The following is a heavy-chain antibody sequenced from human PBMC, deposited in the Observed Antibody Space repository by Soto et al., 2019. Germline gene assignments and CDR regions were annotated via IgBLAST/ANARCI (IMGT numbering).Heavy chain of an antibody. D-gene: IGHD3-16*01. V-gene: IGHV1-46*01. CDR2: INPTDNRK. CDR3: AREAHTYAGMDV. Sequence: QVHLEQSGAEMRKPGASVTVSCKASGYTFASYYIHWVRQAPGQGLEWMGVINPTDNRKTYAQIFQGRVTMTRDTSTSTVYMALRSLRSEDTAIYYCAREAHTYAGMDVWGQGTTVTVSS. J-gene: IGHJ6*02. CDR1: GYTFASYY.